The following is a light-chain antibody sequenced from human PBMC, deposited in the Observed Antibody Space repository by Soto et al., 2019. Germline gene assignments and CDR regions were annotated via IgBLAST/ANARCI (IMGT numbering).Light chain of an antibody. CDR2: EVN. V-gene: IGLV2-8*01. CDR1: SSDVGGYNY. Sequence: QSALTQPPSASGSPGQSVTISCTGTSSDVGGYNYVSWYQQYPGKVPKLMVYEVNNRPSGVPGRFSGSKSGNTASLTVSGLQAEDEADYYCTSYAGGNNVFGTGTKLTVL. J-gene: IGLJ1*01. CDR3: TSYAGGNNV.